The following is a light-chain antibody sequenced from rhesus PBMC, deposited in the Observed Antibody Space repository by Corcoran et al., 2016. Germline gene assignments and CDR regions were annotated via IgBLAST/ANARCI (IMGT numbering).Light chain of an antibody. CDR1: QSMSSW. CDR2: KAS. J-gene: IGKJ1*01. V-gene: IGKV1-22*01. Sequence: DIQMTQSPSSLSASGGDTVTITCRASQSMSSWVAWYQQKPGKASKLLTYKASTLQSVVPSRFSGSGSGPDFTLTISSLESEDFAAYYCQKYSSSPPTFGQGTKVEIK. CDR3: QKYSSSPPT.